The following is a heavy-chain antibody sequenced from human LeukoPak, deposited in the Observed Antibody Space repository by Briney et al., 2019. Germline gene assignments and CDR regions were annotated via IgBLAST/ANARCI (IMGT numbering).Heavy chain of an antibody. V-gene: IGHV3-33*06. CDR1: GFTFSSYG. CDR2: IWYDGSNK. CDR3: AKKVQANGDGRPG. Sequence: GGSLRLSCAASGFTFSSYGMHWVRQAPGKGLEWVAVIWYDGSNKYYADSVKGRFTISRDNSKNTLYLQMHNLRADDTAVYYCAKKVQANGDGRPGWGHGTLVTVSS. J-gene: IGHJ4*01. D-gene: IGHD1-26*01.